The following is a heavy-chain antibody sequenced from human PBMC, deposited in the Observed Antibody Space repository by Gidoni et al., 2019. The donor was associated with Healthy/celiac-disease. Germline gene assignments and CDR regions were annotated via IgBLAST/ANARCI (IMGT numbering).Heavy chain of an antibody. CDR2: IIPIFGTA. J-gene: IGHJ2*01. D-gene: IGHD2-21*02. CDR1: GGTLSSYA. Sequence: QVQLVQSGAEVKKPGSSVKVSCKASGGTLSSYAISWVRQAPGQGLEWMGGIIPIFGTANYAQKFQGRVTITADESTSTAYMELSSLRSEDTAVYYCAIVVVVTAIHYWYFDLWGRGTLVTVSS. V-gene: IGHV1-69*01. CDR3: AIVVVVTAIHYWYFDL.